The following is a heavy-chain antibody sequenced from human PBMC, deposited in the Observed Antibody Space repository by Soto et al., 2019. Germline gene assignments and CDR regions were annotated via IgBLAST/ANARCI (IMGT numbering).Heavy chain of an antibody. CDR2: ISAYNGNT. CDR1: GYTFTSYG. D-gene: IGHD5-12*01. CDR3: ARVREEKKDIVATIFQKGYYYYYGMDV. J-gene: IGHJ6*02. V-gene: IGHV1-18*01. Sequence: ASVKVSCKASGYTFTSYGISWVRQAPGQGLEWMGWISAYNGNTNYAQKLQGRVTMTTDTSTSTAYMELRSLRSDDTAVYYCARVREEKKDIVATIFQKGYYYYYGMDVWGQGTTVTVSS.